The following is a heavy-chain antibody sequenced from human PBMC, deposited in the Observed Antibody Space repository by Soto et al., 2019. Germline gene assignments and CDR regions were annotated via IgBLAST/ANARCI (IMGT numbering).Heavy chain of an antibody. J-gene: IGHJ4*02. CDR1: GFTFSTYA. V-gene: IGHV3-33*01. CDR3: ARGGRTTVTTLIDY. CDR2: IWYDGSNK. D-gene: IGHD4-17*01. Sequence: QVQLVESGGGVVQPGRSLRLSCAASGFTFSTYAMHWVRQAPGKGLEWVAVIWYDGSNKYYADSVKGRFTISRDNSKNTLYLQMNSLRGEDTAVYYCARGGRTTVTTLIDYWGQGTLVTVSS.